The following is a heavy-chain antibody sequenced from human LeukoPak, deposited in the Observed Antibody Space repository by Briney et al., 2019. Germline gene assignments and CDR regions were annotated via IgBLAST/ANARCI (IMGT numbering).Heavy chain of an antibody. CDR2: INHSGST. CDR3: ARKRWFDP. CDR1: GGSFSGYY. J-gene: IGHJ5*02. Sequence: SETLSLTCAVYGGSFSGYYWSWIRQPPGKGLEWIGEINHSGSTNYNPSLKSRVTISVDTSKNQFSLKLSSVTAADTAVYYCARKRWFDPWGQGTLVTVSS. V-gene: IGHV4-34*01.